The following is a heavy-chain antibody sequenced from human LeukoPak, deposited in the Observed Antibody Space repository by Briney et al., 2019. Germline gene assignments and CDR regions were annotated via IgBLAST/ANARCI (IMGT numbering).Heavy chain of an antibody. D-gene: IGHD3-10*01. CDR2: ISYDGNNK. CDR1: GFTFSSYV. Sequence: GGSLRLSCAASGFTFSSYVMHWVRQAPGKGLEWVAGISYDGNNKYYAESVKGRFTISRDNSKNTLYLQMDSLRDEDTAVYYCAKDWVVRGVISYWGQGTLVTVSS. J-gene: IGHJ4*02. V-gene: IGHV3-30*18. CDR3: AKDWVVRGVISY.